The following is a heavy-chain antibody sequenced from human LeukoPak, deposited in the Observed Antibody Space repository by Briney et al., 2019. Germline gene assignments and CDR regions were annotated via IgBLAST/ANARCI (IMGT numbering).Heavy chain of an antibody. V-gene: IGHV3-53*01. CDR2: IYSGGST. Sequence: GGSLRLSCAASGFTVSSNYMSWVRQAPGKGLEWVSVIYSGGSTYYADSVKGRFTISSDNSKNTLYLQMNSLRAEDTAVYYCARDYLGAIDYWGQGTLVTVSS. D-gene: IGHD1-26*01. CDR1: GFTVSSNY. CDR3: ARDYLGAIDY. J-gene: IGHJ4*02.